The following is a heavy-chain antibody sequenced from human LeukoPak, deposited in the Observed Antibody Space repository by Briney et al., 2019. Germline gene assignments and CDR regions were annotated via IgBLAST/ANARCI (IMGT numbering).Heavy chain of an antibody. D-gene: IGHD2/OR15-2a*01. J-gene: IGHJ5*02. Sequence: TSETLSLTCAVYGGSFSGYYWSWIRQPPGKGLEWIGEINHSGSTNYNPSLKSRVTISVDTSKNQFSPKLSSVTAADTAVYYCASRIRRAYDWFDPWGQGTLVTVSS. CDR1: GGSFSGYY. CDR3: ASRIRRAYDWFDP. V-gene: IGHV4-34*01. CDR2: INHSGST.